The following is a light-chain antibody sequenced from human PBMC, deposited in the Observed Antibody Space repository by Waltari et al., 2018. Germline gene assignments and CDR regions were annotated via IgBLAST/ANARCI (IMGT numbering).Light chain of an antibody. Sequence: QSALTQPAAVSGSPGQSVTISCTGASSAVGRYGIVSWYQQHPGNAPKLVSSVVSKPPSGVSDRFSGSKSGDTASLTISGLQFEDEADYYCCSYAGNYVWVFGGGTRLTVL. V-gene: IGLV2-23*02. CDR2: VVS. CDR1: SSAVGRYGI. J-gene: IGLJ3*02. CDR3: CSYAGNYVWV.